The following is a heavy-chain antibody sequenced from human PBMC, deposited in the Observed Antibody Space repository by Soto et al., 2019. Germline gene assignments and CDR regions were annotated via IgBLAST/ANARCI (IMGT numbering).Heavy chain of an antibody. V-gene: IGHV1-8*01. CDR2: MNPNSGNT. J-gene: IGHJ3*01. CDR3: ASSTIFGGATIGDDAFDL. D-gene: IGHD3-3*01. CDR1: GYTFTSYD. Sequence: QVQLVQSGAEVKKPGASVKVSCTASGYTFTSYDINWVRQATGQGLEWMGWMNPNSGNTGYAQKFQGRVTMTRNTSISTAYMELSSLRSEDTAVYYCASSTIFGGATIGDDAFDLWGQGTMVTVSS.